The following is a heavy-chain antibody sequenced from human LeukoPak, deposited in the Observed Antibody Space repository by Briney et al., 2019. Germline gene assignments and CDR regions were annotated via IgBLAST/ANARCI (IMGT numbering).Heavy chain of an antibody. D-gene: IGHD3-10*01. CDR2: INHSGGT. V-gene: IGHV4-34*01. J-gene: IGHJ4*02. CDR3: ATLGNQWELRLDY. Sequence: PSETLSLTCAVYGGSFSGYYWNWIRQPPGKGLEWIGEINHSGGTNYNPSLKSRVTISVDTSKNQLSLKLSSVTAADTAVYYCATLGNQWELRLDYWGQGTLVTVSS. CDR1: GGSFSGYY.